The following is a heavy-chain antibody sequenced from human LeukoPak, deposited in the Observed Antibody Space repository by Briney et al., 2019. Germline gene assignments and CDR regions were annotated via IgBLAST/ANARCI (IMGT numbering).Heavy chain of an antibody. CDR2: IYYSGST. CDR1: GGSISGFY. D-gene: IGHD4-17*01. Sequence: SETLSLTCTVSGGSISGFYWSWIRQPPGKGLEWIGYIYYSGSTNYNPSLKSRVTISVDTSKNQFSLRMNSVTAADTAVYYCARHPSWPDYGGTFDYWGQGALVIVSS. V-gene: IGHV4-59*08. J-gene: IGHJ4*02. CDR3: ARHPSWPDYGGTFDY.